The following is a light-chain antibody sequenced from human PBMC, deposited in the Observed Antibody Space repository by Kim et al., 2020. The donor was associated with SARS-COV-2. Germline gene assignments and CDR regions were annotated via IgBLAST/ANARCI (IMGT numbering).Light chain of an antibody. Sequence: SSELTQDPAVSVALGQTVRITCQGASLRSYYASWYQQKPGQAPKLVMYGKENRPSGIPDRFSGPSSGNTASCTITAAQAEDEAEYYCSCRSRDSSGHLFG. CDR3: SCRSRDSSGHL. J-gene: IGLJ2*01. V-gene: IGLV3-19*01. CDR2: GKE. CDR1: SLRSYY.